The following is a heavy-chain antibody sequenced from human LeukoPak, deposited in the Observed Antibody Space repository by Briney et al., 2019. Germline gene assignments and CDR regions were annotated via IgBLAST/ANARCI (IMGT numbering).Heavy chain of an antibody. J-gene: IGHJ1*01. Sequence: GGCRRLSCAASGFTFGDYAMHWVRQAPGKGLEWVSGISWNSGSIGYADSVKGRFTISRDNAKNSLYLQMNSLRAEDTALYYCAKAAYYYDSSGYFAEYFQHWGQGTLVTVSS. D-gene: IGHD3-22*01. V-gene: IGHV3-9*01. CDR1: GFTFGDYA. CDR2: ISWNSGSI. CDR3: AKAAYYYDSSGYFAEYFQH.